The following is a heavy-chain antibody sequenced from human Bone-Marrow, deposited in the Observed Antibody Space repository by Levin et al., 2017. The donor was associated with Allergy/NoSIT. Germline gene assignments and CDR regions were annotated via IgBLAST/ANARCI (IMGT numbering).Heavy chain of an antibody. V-gene: IGHV3-23*01. Sequence: HTGGSLRLSCAASGFTFENYAMSWVRQPPGRGLEWVSAISGSGRSTYYADSVKGRFTISRDNFKNTLFLQMNSLRAEDTAVYYCAKDTPPYYYDSSGDFLDYWGQGTLVTVSS. J-gene: IGHJ4*02. CDR1: GFTFENYA. CDR3: AKDTPPYYYDSSGDFLDY. CDR2: ISGSGRST. D-gene: IGHD3-22*01.